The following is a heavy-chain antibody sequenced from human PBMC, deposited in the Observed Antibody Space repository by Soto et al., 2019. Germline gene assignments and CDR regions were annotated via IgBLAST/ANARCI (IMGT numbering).Heavy chain of an antibody. CDR3: ARRRCLGYYDSSGHGDAFDI. Sequence: GESLKISCKGSGYSFTSYWIGWVCQMPGKGLEWMGIIYPGDSDTRYSPSFQGQVTISADKSISTAYLQWSSLKASDTAMYYCARRRCLGYYDSSGHGDAFDIWGQGTMVTVSS. CDR1: GYSFTSYW. CDR2: IYPGDSDT. V-gene: IGHV5-51*01. J-gene: IGHJ3*02. D-gene: IGHD3-22*01.